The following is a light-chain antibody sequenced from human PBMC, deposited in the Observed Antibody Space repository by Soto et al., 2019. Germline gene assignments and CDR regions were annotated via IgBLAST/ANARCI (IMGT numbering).Light chain of an antibody. J-gene: IGLJ2*01. Sequence: QSALTQPPSASGSPGQSVTISCTGTSSDVGGYNYVSWYQQHPGKAPKLMIYGVSKRPSGVPDRFSGSKSGNTASLTVSGLQPEDEADYYCSSYTSSSTLVVFGGGTKLTVL. CDR1: SSDVGGYNY. CDR2: GVS. V-gene: IGLV2-8*01. CDR3: SSYTSSSTLVV.